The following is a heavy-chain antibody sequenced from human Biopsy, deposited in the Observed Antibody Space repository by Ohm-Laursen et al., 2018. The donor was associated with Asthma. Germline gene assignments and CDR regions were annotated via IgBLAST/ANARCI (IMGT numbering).Heavy chain of an antibody. J-gene: IGHJ3*02. V-gene: IGHV3-30*03. CDR1: GFTFSNYV. CDR2: VSSDGHNK. CDR3: ARQSGQDYGDSSGFDI. Sequence: SLRLSCTASGFTFSNYVMSWVRQAPGKGLEWVALVSSDGHNKYYEDSVKGRFTISRDNSRKRLYLQINRLTVEDSAVYFCARQSGQDYGDSSGFDIWGQGTKVAVSS. D-gene: IGHD3-22*01.